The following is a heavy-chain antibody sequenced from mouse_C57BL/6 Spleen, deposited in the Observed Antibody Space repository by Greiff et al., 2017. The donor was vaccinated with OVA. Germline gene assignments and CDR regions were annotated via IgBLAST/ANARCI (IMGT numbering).Heavy chain of an antibody. D-gene: IGHD1-1*01. J-gene: IGHJ4*01. CDR2: ISSGSSTI. CDR1: GFTFSDYG. V-gene: IGHV5-17*01. CDR3: ARRRGSSYGGYAMDY. Sequence: EVQLVESGGGLVKPGGSLKLSCAASGFTFSDYGMHWVRQAPEKGLEWVAYISSGSSTIYYADTVKGRFTISRDNAKNTLFLQMTSLRSEDTAMYYCARRRGSSYGGYAMDYWGQGTSVTVSS.